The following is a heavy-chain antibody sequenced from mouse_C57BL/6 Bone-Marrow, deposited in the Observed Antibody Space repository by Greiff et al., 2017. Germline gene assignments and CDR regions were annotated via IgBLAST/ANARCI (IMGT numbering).Heavy chain of an antibody. CDR3: ARGYDYDYAMDY. J-gene: IGHJ4*01. CDR2: MNPNCGTT. CDR1: GYSLTDYN. Sequence: VKLQQSGPELVKPGASVKISCKASGYSLTDYNMNWVKQSKGKRLEWIGVMNPNCGTTIYNQKCKGKATAYMQLNSLTSEYSAVYYCARGYDYDYAMDYWGQGTSVTVSS. V-gene: IGHV1-39*01. D-gene: IGHD2-4*01.